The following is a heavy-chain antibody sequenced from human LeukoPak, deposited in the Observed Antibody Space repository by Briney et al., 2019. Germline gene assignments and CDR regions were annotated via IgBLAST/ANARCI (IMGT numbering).Heavy chain of an antibody. CDR1: GYNFNNYW. J-gene: IGHJ4*02. D-gene: IGHD3-16*02. Sequence: GESLKISCQGSGYNFNNYWIAWVRQMPGKGLEWMGIIYPGDSDARYKLSFQGQVSMSADKSISTVYMQWSNLEASDSAIYYCARVGYDYVWGSFRGPLDNWGQGTLVTVSS. CDR3: ARVGYDYVWGSFRGPLDN. V-gene: IGHV5-51*01. CDR2: IYPGDSDA.